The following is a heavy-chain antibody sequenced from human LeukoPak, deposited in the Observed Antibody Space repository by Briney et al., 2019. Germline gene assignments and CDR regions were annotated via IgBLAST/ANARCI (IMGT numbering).Heavy chain of an antibody. Sequence: PGGSLRLSCAASGFTVSSNYMSWVRQAPGKGLEWVSVIYSGGSTYYADSVKGRFTISRDNSKNTLYLQMNSLRAEDTAVYYCARYQLTGYFDYWGQGTLVTVPS. CDR2: IYSGGST. CDR1: GFTVSSNY. J-gene: IGHJ4*02. V-gene: IGHV3-53*01. CDR3: ARYQLTGYFDY. D-gene: IGHD7-27*01.